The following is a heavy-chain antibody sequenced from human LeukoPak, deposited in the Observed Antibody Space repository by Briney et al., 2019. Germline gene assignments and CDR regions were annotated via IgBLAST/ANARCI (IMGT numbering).Heavy chain of an antibody. CDR2: INPNSSGT. D-gene: IGHD3-22*01. CDR1: GYTFTCYY. CDR3: ARIDDSSGYYYRY. J-gene: IGHJ4*02. V-gene: IGHV1-2*02. Sequence: ASVKVSCKASGYTFTCYYMHWVRQAPGQGLEWRGWINPNSSGTNYAQKFQGRVTMTRDTSISTAYMELSRLRADDTAVYYCARIDDSSGYYYRYWGQGTLVTVSS.